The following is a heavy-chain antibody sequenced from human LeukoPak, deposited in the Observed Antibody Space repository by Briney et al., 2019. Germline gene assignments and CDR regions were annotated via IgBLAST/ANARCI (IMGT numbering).Heavy chain of an antibody. CDR2: ISSSSSYI. CDR3: AREHSSGWPTYYYYYMDV. V-gene: IGHV3-21*04. CDR1: GFTFSSYS. D-gene: IGHD6-19*01. J-gene: IGHJ6*03. Sequence: GGSLRLSCAASGFTFSSYSMNWVRQAPGKGLEWVSSISSSSSYIYYADSVKGRFTISRDNAKNSLYLQMNSLRAEDTALYYCAREHSSGWPTYYYYYMDVWGKGTTVTVSS.